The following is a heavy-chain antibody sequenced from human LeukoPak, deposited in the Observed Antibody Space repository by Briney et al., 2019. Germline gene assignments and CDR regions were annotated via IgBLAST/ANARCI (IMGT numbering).Heavy chain of an antibody. CDR1: GFTFDDYA. V-gene: IGHV3-9*01. CDR2: ISWNSGSI. Sequence: GRSLRLSCAASGFTFDDYAMHWVRQAPGKGLEWVSGISWNSGSIGYADSVKGRFTISRDNAKNSLYLQMNSLRAGDTALYYCAKERYYYYGMDVWGQGTTVTVSS. CDR3: AKERYYYYGMDV. J-gene: IGHJ6*02.